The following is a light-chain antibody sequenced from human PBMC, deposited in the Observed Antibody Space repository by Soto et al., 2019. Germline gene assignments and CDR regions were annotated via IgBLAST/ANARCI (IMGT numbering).Light chain of an antibody. Sequence: DTQLTQSPSFLSASVGDRVTITCRASQDVSRSLGWYQQKPGKAPKLLIAAASTLHSGVPSRFSGSGSDTDFTLTISNLQPEDVATYYCQQLWTYPLTFGGGTKVEIK. CDR3: QQLWTYPLT. CDR1: QDVSRS. V-gene: IGKV1-9*01. J-gene: IGKJ4*01. CDR2: AAS.